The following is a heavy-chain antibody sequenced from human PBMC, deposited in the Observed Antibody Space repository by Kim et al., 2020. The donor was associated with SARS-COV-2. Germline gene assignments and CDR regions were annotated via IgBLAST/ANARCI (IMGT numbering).Heavy chain of an antibody. V-gene: IGHV3-30*18. Sequence: GGSLRLSCAASGFTFSSYGMHWVRQAPGKGLEWVAVISYDGSNKYYADSVKGRFTISRDNSKNTLYLQMNSLRAEDTAMYYCAKDFDNWNDHIDGAFDI. J-gene: IGHJ3*02. D-gene: IGHD1-20*01. CDR3: AKDFDNWNDHIDGAFDI. CDR1: GFTFSSYG. CDR2: ISYDGSNK.